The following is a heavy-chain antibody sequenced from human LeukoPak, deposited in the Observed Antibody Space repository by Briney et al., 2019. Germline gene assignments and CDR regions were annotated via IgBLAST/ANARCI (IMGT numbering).Heavy chain of an antibody. D-gene: IGHD4-17*01. CDR2: ISSSGSII. V-gene: IGHV3-48*03. J-gene: IGHJ4*02. CDR1: GLTFSTYE. Sequence: GGSLRLSCAASGLTFSTYEMDWVRQAPGKGLEWVSYISSSGSIIYYADSVKGRFTISRDSAKNSLYLQMNSLRAEDTAVYYCARDLGMTDGDYVSYFDYWGQGTLVTVSS. CDR3: ARDLGMTDGDYVSYFDY.